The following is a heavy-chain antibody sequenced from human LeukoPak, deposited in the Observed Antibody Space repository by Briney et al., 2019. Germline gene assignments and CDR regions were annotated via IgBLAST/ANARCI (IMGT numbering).Heavy chain of an antibody. D-gene: IGHD3-3*01. V-gene: IGHV3-7*03. CDR1: GFTIDDYW. CDR2: INEDVSDK. J-gene: IGHJ4*02. CDR3: ARVGVAGFDY. Sequence: PGGSLRLSCAASGFTIDDYWMSWVRQAPGKGLEWVANINEDVSDKYYVDSVKGRFTISRDNAKNSLYLQMSRLRAEDTAVYYCARVGVAGFDYWGQGILVTVSS.